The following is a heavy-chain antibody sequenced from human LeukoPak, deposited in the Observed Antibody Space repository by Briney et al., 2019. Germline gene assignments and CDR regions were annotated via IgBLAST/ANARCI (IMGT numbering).Heavy chain of an antibody. V-gene: IGHV1-8*01. D-gene: IGHD3-10*01. CDR3: ARGRGYGSGSYYRNPPYYYYYYMDV. J-gene: IGHJ6*03. Sequence: GESLKVSCKASGYTFTSYDINWVRQATGQGLEWMGWMNPNSGNTGYAQKFQGRVTMTRNTSISTAYMELSSLRSEDTAVYYCARGRGYGSGSYYRNPPYYYYYYMDVWGKGTTVTISS. CDR2: MNPNSGNT. CDR1: GYTFTSYD.